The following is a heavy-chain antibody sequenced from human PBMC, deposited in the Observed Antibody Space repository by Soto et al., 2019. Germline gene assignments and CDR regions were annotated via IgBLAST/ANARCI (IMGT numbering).Heavy chain of an antibody. CDR3: AIDGGYSNGEYYYYYYAMDI. J-gene: IGHJ6*02. CDR2: IRHSGST. Sequence: LSLTCAVYGGHFSGSYWSWIRQPPGKGLEWIGEIRHSGSTNYNPPLKSRVTVSVDTSKNQFSLKLNSVTAADTAVYYCAIDGGYSNGEYYYYYYAMDIWGQGTRVTVSS. CDR1: GGHFSGSY. V-gene: IGHV4-34*01. D-gene: IGHD5-18*01.